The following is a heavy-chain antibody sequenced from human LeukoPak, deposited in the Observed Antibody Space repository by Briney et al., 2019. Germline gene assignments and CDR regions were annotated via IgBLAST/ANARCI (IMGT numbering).Heavy chain of an antibody. CDR2: MNANSGTT. Sequence: ASVKVSCKASGYTFTSYEIMWVRQATGRGLEWMGWMNANSGTTHYAQNFQGRVTMTRNTPTSTAYMELSRLRSEDTGVYYCARRAESPYYYYYYMDVWGKGTTVTVSS. CDR3: ARRAESPYYYYYYMDV. J-gene: IGHJ6*03. V-gene: IGHV1-8*01. CDR1: GYTFTSYE.